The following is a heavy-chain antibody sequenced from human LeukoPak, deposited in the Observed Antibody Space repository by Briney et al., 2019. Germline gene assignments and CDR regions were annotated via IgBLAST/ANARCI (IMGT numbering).Heavy chain of an antibody. J-gene: IGHJ3*02. CDR3: ARTRASGRRFLSFDI. D-gene: IGHD3-3*01. Sequence: PGGSLRLSCAASGFTVSSNYMSWVRQAPGKGLEGGSVIYSGGSTYYADSVKGRFNISRDNSKNTLYLQMNSLRAEDTAVYYCARTRASGRRFLSFDIWGQGTMVTVSS. V-gene: IGHV3-53*01. CDR1: GFTVSSNY. CDR2: IYSGGST.